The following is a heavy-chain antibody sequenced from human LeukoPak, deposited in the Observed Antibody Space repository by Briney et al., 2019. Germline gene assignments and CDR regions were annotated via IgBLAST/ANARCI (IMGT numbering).Heavy chain of an antibody. CDR1: GYTFTSYG. J-gene: IGHJ4*02. CDR3: ARQGSGVFGSGSYYGY. V-gene: IGHV1-18*01. Sequence: ASVKVPCKASGYTFTSYGISWVRQAPGQGLEWMGWISAYNGNTNYAQKLQGRVTMTTDTSTSTAYMELRSLRSNDTAVYYCARQGSGVFGSGSYYGYWGQGTLVTVSS. D-gene: IGHD3-10*01. CDR2: ISAYNGNT.